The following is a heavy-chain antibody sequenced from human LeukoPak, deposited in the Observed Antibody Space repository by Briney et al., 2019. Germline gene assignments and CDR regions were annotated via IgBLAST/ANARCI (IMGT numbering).Heavy chain of an antibody. J-gene: IGHJ4*02. CDR1: GFPFSSYW. CDR2: IKQDGSKK. D-gene: IGHD5-24*01. CDR3: TRVGYIDEGIDY. V-gene: IGHV3-7*04. Sequence: GGSLRLSCVASGFPFSSYWMTRVRQAPGKGLEWVANIKQDGSKKSYVDSVKGRFTISRDNAKNSLYLQMNSLRAEDTAIYYCTRVGYIDEGIDYWGRGTLVTVSS.